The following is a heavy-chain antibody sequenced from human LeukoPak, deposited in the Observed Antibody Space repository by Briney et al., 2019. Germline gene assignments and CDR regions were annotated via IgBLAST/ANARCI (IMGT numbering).Heavy chain of an antibody. CDR1: GYTFTSYG. D-gene: IGHD6-13*01. CDR2: ISAYNGNT. V-gene: IGHV1-18*01. J-gene: IGHJ4*02. Sequence: GASVKVSCKASGYTFTSYGISWVRQAPGQGLEWMGWISAYNGNTNYAQKLQGRVTMTTDTPTSTAYMELRSLRSDDTAVYYCARVTEVAAAGPNPGFFDYWGQGTLVTVSS. CDR3: ARVTEVAAAGPNPGFFDY.